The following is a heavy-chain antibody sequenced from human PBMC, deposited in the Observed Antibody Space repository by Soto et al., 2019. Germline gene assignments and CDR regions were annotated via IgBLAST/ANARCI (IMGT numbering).Heavy chain of an antibody. Sequence: LSLPCAVSGGSFRGFYWTWIRQSPGKGLEWLGDINHVGITYYNPSLKSRVTISVDRSKNQFSLKLSSVTAADTAVYYCARYYCSGGSCYSARWYFDLWGRGTLVTVSS. D-gene: IGHD2-15*01. CDR2: INHVGIT. J-gene: IGHJ2*01. CDR1: GGSFRGFY. V-gene: IGHV4-34*10. CDR3: ARYYCSGGSCYSARWYFDL.